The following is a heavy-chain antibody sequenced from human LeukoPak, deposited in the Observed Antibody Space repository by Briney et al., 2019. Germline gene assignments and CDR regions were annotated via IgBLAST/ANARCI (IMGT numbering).Heavy chain of an antibody. J-gene: IGHJ4*02. CDR2: ISSSSSTI. CDR3: ARDIDYYDSSGSWNFDY. D-gene: IGHD3-22*01. Sequence: PGGSLRLSCAASGFTFSSYSMNWVRQAPGKGLEWVSYISSSSSTIYYADSVKGRFTISRDNAKNSLYLQMNSLRAEDTAVYYCARDIDYYDSSGSWNFDYWGQGTLVTVSS. V-gene: IGHV3-48*01. CDR1: GFTFSSYS.